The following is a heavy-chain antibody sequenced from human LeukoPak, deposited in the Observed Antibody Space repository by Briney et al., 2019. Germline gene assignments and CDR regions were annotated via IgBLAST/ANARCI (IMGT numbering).Heavy chain of an antibody. CDR3: AKGGSASHNWFDP. V-gene: IGHV3-30*02. CDR2: IRNDGSNE. J-gene: IGHJ5*02. CDR1: GFTFSDYG. Sequence: PGGSPRLSCAASGFTFSDYGMHWVRQAPGKGLEWVAFIRNDGSNEYYPDSVKGRFTISRDNSRNTLYLQMNSLRPEDTAVYYCAKGGSASHNWFDPWGQGTLVTVSS. D-gene: IGHD2-15*01.